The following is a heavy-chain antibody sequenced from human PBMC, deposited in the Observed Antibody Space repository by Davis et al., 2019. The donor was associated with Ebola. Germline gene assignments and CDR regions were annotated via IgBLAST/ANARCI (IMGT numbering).Heavy chain of an antibody. J-gene: IGHJ6*04. D-gene: IGHD2-15*01. V-gene: IGHV3-23*01. Sequence: GGSLRLSCADSVITFSSYAMTWVRQAPGKGLEWVSAISGSGGNTYYADSVKGRFTISRDNSKKTMYLQMNSLRAEDTAVYYCARDRVPLEFSKWYVYYYYYGVDVWGTGTTVTVSS. CDR1: VITFSSYA. CDR3: ARDRVPLEFSKWYVYYYYYGVDV. CDR2: ISGSGGNT.